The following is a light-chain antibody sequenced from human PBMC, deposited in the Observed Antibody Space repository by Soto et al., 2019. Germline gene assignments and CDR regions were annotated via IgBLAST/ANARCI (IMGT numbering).Light chain of an antibody. CDR1: SSDVGAYDF. J-gene: IGLJ1*01. CDR2: EVS. CDR3: SSYTTSSTRV. Sequence: LTQPASVSGSPGQSITISCTGTSSDVGAYDFVSWYQQHPDKAPKLMIYEVSNRPSGVSHRFSGSKSVNTATLTISGLQAEDEADYYCSSYTTSSTRVFGTGTKVTVL. V-gene: IGLV2-14*03.